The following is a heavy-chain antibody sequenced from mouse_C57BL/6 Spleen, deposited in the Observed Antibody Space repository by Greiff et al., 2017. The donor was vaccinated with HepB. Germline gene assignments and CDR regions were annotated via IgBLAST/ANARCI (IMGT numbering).Heavy chain of an antibody. J-gene: IGHJ2*01. Sequence: VQLKESGPELVKPGASVKISCKASGYSFTGYYMNWVKQSPEKSLEWIGEINPSTGGTTYNQKFKAKATLTVDKSSSTAYMQLKSLTSEDSAVYYCARSTMGTSDYFDYWGQGTTLTVSS. CDR3: ARSTMGTSDYFDY. CDR2: INPSTGGT. CDR1: GYSFTGYY. V-gene: IGHV1-42*01. D-gene: IGHD2-2*01.